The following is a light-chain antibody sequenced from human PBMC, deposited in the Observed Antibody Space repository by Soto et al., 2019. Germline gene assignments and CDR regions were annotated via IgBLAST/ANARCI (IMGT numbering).Light chain of an antibody. J-gene: IGKJ3*01. CDR2: DAS. Sequence: EIVLTQSPATLSLSPGERVTLSCRASQSISSYLAWYQQKPGQAPMLLIYDASNRATGIPARFSGSGSGTDFTLTISSLEPEDSAVYYCQQRSNWPLTFGPGTKVDIK. CDR3: QQRSNWPLT. V-gene: IGKV3-11*01. CDR1: QSISSY.